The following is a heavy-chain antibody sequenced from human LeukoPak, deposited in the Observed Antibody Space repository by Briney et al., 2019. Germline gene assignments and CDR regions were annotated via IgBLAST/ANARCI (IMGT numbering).Heavy chain of an antibody. V-gene: IGHV1-58*01. CDR2: IVVGSGNT. CDR1: GFTFTSSA. D-gene: IGHD1-1*01. Sequence: GASVKLSCKASGFTFTSSAVQWVRQARGQRLEWIGWIVVGSGNTNYAQKFQERVTITRDMSTSTAYMELSSLRSEDTAVYYCARSPYNWNRRLYYYYYYYMDVWGKGTTVTVSS. J-gene: IGHJ6*03. CDR3: ARSPYNWNRRLYYYYYYYMDV.